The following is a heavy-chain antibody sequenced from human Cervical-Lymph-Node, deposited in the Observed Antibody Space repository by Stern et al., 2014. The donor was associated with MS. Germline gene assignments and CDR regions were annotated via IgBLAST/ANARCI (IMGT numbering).Heavy chain of an antibody. J-gene: IGHJ4*02. CDR1: GGTFSRYG. CDR2: INPVVGTA. CDR3: ARGPYNRDFFEY. D-gene: IGHD1-1*01. Sequence: QVQLVQSGAEVRKPGSSVKVSCKASGGTFSRYGISWVRQAPGQGLEWMGGINPVVGTADYAEQFQGRVPITADGSTSTAYMELSSLTSADTAVYYCARGPYNRDFFEYWGQGTLVTVSS. V-gene: IGHV1-69*01.